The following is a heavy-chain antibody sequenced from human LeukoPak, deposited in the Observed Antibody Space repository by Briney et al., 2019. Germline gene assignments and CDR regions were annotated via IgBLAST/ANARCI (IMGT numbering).Heavy chain of an antibody. V-gene: IGHV3-23*01. CDR3: AVIAVAGTGGPFDY. CDR2: ISGSGGST. CDR1: GFTFSSYA. J-gene: IGHJ4*02. Sequence: GGSLRLSCAASGFTFSSYAMSWVRQAPGKGLEWVSAISGSGGSTYYADSVKGRFTISRDNAKNSLYLQMNSLRAEDTAVYYCAVIAVAGTGGPFDYWGQGTLVTVSS. D-gene: IGHD6-19*01.